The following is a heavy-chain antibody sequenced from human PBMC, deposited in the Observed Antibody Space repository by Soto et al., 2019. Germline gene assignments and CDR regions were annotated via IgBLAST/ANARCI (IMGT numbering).Heavy chain of an antibody. CDR2: LSGSGGTT. D-gene: IGHD3-10*01. V-gene: IGHV3-23*01. Sequence: GGSLRLSCTVSGVTFSDYAMNWVRQAPGKGLEWVSSLSGSGGTTYYADSVKGRFIISRDNSKNTLYLLMNSLRAEDTALYYCAKQRADYGSGADTFYFDSWGQGALVTVSS. J-gene: IGHJ4*02. CDR1: GVTFSDYA. CDR3: AKQRADYGSGADTFYFDS.